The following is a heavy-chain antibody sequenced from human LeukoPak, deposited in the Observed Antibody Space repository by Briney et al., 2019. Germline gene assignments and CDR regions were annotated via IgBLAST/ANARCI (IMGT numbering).Heavy chain of an antibody. Sequence: GGSLRLSCATSGFTFSDYWMSWVRQAPGKRLEWVANIKQNGIEKYHVDSVKGRFTISRDNAKNSLDPQMTSLRVEDTAMYYCARACNKSGCPYYFDSWGQGTLVTVSS. CDR2: IKQNGIEK. V-gene: IGHV3-7*03. CDR3: ARACNKSGCPYYFDS. D-gene: IGHD2/OR15-2a*01. CDR1: GFTFSDYW. J-gene: IGHJ4*02.